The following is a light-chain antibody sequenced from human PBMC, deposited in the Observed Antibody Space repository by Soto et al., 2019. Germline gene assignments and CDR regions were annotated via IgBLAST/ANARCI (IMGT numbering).Light chain of an antibody. CDR3: QQRYNWPWT. CDR2: DAP. V-gene: IGKV3-11*01. Sequence: EIVLTQSPGTLSLSPGERATLSCRASQSIRSFLAWYQQKPGQAPRLLIYDAPNRATGIPPRFSGSGSGTDFTLAISGLEPEDFAVYYCQQRYNWPWTFGQGTKV. J-gene: IGKJ1*01. CDR1: QSIRSF.